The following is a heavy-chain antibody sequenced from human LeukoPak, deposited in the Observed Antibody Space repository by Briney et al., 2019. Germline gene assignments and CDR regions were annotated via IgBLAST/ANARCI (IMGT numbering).Heavy chain of an antibody. CDR3: AKIRAPAYDF. J-gene: IGHJ3*01. V-gene: IGHV3-23*01. Sequence: GGSLRLSCAASGFTFSSYAMNWVRQAPGKGLEWVSDINGSGSGDSTYYADSVKGRFTISRDNAKNALYLQMSSLRAEDTAVYYCAKIRAPAYDFWGQGTMVTVSS. D-gene: IGHD3-3*02. CDR2: INGSGSGDST. CDR1: GFTFSSYA.